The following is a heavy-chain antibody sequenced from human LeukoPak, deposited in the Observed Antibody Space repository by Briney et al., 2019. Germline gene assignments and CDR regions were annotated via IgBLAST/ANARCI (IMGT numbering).Heavy chain of an antibody. CDR1: GASVSIYY. V-gene: IGHV4-4*07. CDR3: ACSISMDFQY. CDR2: IYNSGTT. D-gene: IGHD1-14*01. Sequence: SETLSLTCTVSGASVSIYYWNWIRQPAGERLEWIGRIYNSGTTDYNPSLKSRVTISVDKSKNQISLKLTSVTAADTAVYYCACSISMDFQYWGQGTLVTVSS. J-gene: IGHJ4*02.